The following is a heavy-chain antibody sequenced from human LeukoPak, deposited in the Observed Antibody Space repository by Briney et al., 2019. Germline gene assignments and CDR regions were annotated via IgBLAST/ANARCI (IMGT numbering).Heavy chain of an antibody. J-gene: IGHJ3*02. CDR3: ARVLVVVPAAIGGAFDI. CDR2: ISSSSSYI. Sequence: PGGSLRLSCAASGFTFSSYSMNWVRQAPGKGLEWVSSISSSSSYIYYADSVKGRFTISRDNAKNSLYLQMNSLRAEDTAVYYCARVLVVVPAAIGGAFDIWGQGTMVTASS. V-gene: IGHV3-21*01. CDR1: GFTFSSYS. D-gene: IGHD2-2*02.